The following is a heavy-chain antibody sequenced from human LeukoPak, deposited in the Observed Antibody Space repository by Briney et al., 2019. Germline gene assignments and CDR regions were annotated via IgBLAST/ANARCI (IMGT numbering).Heavy chain of an antibody. V-gene: IGHV3-23*01. CDR1: GFTFSSYA. CDR3: AKARLWFGEFNDAFDI. CDR2: ISGNGGST. D-gene: IGHD3-10*01. Sequence: PGGSLRLSCAASGFTFSSYAMSRVRQAPGKGLEWVSAISGNGGSTYYADSVKGRFTISRDNSKNTLYLQMNSLRAEDTAVYYCAKARLWFGEFNDAFDIWGQGTMVTVSS. J-gene: IGHJ3*02.